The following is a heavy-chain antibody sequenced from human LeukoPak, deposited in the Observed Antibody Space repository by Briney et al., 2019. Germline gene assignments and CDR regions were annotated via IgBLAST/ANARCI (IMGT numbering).Heavy chain of an antibody. V-gene: IGHV4-34*01. J-gene: IGHJ5*02. D-gene: IGHD3-3*01. Sequence: PSETLSLTCAVYGGSFSGYYWSWIRQPPGKGLEWIGEINHSGSTNYNPSLKSRVTISVDTSKNQFSLKLSPVTAADTAVYYCARRFYDFWSGYYNWFDPWGQGTLVTVSS. CDR1: GGSFSGYY. CDR2: INHSGST. CDR3: ARRFYDFWSGYYNWFDP.